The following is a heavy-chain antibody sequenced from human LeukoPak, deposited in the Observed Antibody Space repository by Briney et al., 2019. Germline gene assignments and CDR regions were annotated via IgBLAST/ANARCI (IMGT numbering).Heavy chain of an antibody. CDR1: GGSISSSSYY. J-gene: IGHJ4*02. CDR3: VRDSSGYYYTEY. CDR2: IYYSGST. D-gene: IGHD3-22*01. Sequence: SETLSLTCTVSGGSISSSSYYWGWIRQPPGKGLEWIGRIYYSGSTYYNPSLKSRVTISVDTSKSQFSLKLSSVTAADTAVYYCVRDSSGYYYTEYWGQGTLVTVSS. V-gene: IGHV4-39*07.